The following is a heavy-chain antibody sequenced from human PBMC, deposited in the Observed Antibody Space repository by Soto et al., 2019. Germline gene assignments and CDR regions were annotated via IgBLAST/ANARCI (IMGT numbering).Heavy chain of an antibody. CDR1: GFTISSYA. V-gene: IGHV3-23*01. D-gene: IGHD1-1*01. Sequence: GGSLRLSCAASGFTISSYAMHWVRQAPGQGLEWVSIISGGGTSKYYADSVRGRFTISRDNSKNTLYLQMNSLRVEDTAVYYCAKKVPGSNPLDSWGQGALVTVSS. CDR3: AKKVPGSNPLDS. CDR2: ISGGGTSK. J-gene: IGHJ4*02.